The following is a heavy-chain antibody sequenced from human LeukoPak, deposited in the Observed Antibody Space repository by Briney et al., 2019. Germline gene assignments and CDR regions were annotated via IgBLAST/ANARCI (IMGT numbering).Heavy chain of an antibody. Sequence: PGGSPRLSCAASGFTFSSYSMNWVRQAPGKGLEWVSYISSSSSTIYYADSVKGRFTISRDNAKNSLYLQMNSLRAEDTAVYYCARTVTAGIYRGGYYFDYWGQGALVTVSS. CDR1: GFTFSSYS. CDR2: ISSSSSTI. J-gene: IGHJ4*02. D-gene: IGHD6-13*01. V-gene: IGHV3-48*01. CDR3: ARTVTAGIYRGGYYFDY.